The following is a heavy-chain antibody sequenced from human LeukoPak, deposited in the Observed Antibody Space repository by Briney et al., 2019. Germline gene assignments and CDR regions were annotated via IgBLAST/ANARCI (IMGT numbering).Heavy chain of an antibody. Sequence: SETLSLTCTASGGSISSYYWSWIRQPPGKGLEWIGYIYYSGSTNYNPSLKSRVTISVDTSKNQSSLKLSSVTAADTAVYYCAGDLFNDMGDSSGYYGLEPWGQGTLVTVSS. J-gene: IGHJ5*02. CDR3: AGDLFNDMGDSSGYYGLEP. CDR2: IYYSGST. CDR1: GGSISSYY. V-gene: IGHV4-59*01. D-gene: IGHD3-22*01.